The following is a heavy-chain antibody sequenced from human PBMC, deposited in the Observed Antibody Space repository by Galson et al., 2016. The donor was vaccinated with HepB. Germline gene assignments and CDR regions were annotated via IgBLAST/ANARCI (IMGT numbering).Heavy chain of an antibody. D-gene: IGHD3-10*01. CDR1: GFIFSTYS. Sequence: SLRLSCAGSGFIFSTYSMHWVRQAPGKGLEWVAVISPAGSVKYYSDSVRGRFTISRDNSKNTHYLQMNSLRTKDTAVYYCAREALGVRQPPDYWGQGTLVTVSS. J-gene: IGHJ4*02. CDR2: ISPAGSVK. CDR3: AREALGVRQPPDY. V-gene: IGHV3-30-3*01.